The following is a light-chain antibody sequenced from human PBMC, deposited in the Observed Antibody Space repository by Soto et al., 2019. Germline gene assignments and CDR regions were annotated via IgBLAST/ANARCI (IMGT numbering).Light chain of an antibody. V-gene: IGLV2-14*01. CDR1: SSDVGGYNY. Sequence: QSVLTQPASVSGSPGQSIAISCTGTSSDVGGYNYVSWYQQLPGKAPKLLISEVSNRPSGGSHRFSGSKSGNTASLTISGLQAGDEADYYCSSYRTGGPFVFGTGTKVTVL. J-gene: IGLJ1*01. CDR2: EVS. CDR3: SSYRTGGPFV.